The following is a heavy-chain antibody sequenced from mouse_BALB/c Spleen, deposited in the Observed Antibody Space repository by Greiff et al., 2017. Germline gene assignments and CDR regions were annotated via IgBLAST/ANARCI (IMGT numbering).Heavy chain of an antibody. J-gene: IGHJ2*01. CDR1: GYTFSSYW. V-gene: IGHV1-9*01. D-gene: IGHD1-1*01. CDR3: ERGPKFYGSSYNFDY. Sequence: VQLQQSGAELMKPGASVKISCKATGYTFSSYWIEWVKQRPGHGLEWIGEIFPGSGSTNYNEKFKGKATFTADTSSNTAYMQLSSLTSEDSAVYYCERGPKFYGSSYNFDYWGQGTTLTVSS. CDR2: IFPGSGST.